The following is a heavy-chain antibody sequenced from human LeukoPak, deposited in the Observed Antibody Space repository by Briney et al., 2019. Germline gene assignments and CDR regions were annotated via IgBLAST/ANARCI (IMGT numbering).Heavy chain of an antibody. V-gene: IGHV3-30*04. CDR3: AIKGDRAYCSSTSCYWYYYYYYGMDV. J-gene: IGHJ6*02. D-gene: IGHD2-2*01. Sequence: SGGSLRLSCAASGFTFSSYAMHWVRQAPGKGLEWVAVISYDESNKYYADSVKGRFTISRDNSKNTLYLQMNSLRAEDTAVYYCAIKGDRAYCSSTSCYWYYYYYYGMDVWGQGTTDTVSS. CDR2: ISYDESNK. CDR1: GFTFSSYA.